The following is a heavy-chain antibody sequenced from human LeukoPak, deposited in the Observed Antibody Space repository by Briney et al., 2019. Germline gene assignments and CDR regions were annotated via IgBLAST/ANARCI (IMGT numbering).Heavy chain of an antibody. CDR2: VNGDGSST. CDR1: GFTFSGYW. D-gene: IGHD3-10*01. CDR3: ARDPGVRGVYCNYFDP. Sequence: GGSLRLSCTASGFTFSGYWMHWVRQAPGRGLVWVSRVNGDGSSTTYADYVKGRFTISRDNARNTLYLQMDSLRAEDTAVYYCARDPGVRGVYCNYFDPWGQGTLVTVSS. V-gene: IGHV3-74*01. J-gene: IGHJ5*02.